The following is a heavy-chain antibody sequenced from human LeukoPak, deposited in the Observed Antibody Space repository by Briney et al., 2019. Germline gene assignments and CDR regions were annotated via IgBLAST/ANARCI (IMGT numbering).Heavy chain of an antibody. J-gene: IGHJ3*02. CDR1: GGSISSYY. D-gene: IGHD1-26*01. CDR3: AREDIVGANDAFDI. V-gene: IGHV4-59*01. Sequence: KTSVTLSLTCTVSGGSISSYYWSWIRQPPGKGLEWIGYIYYSGSTNYNPSLKSRVTISVDTSKNQFSLKLSSVTAADTAVYYCAREDIVGANDAFDIWGQGTMVTVSS. CDR2: IYYSGST.